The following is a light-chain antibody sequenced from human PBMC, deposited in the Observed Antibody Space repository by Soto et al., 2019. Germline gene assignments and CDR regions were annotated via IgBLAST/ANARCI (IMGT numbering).Light chain of an antibody. CDR2: LGS. J-gene: IGKJ5*01. CDR1: QSLLHSNGYTY. CDR3: MQALQTPPIT. Sequence: DLVMTQSPLSLPVTPGEPASISCRSSQSLLHSNGYTYLDWYLQKPGQSPQLLIYLGSNRASGVPDRFSGSGSGTDFTLKISRVEAEDVGVSYCMQALQTPPITFGQGTRLEIK. V-gene: IGKV2-28*01.